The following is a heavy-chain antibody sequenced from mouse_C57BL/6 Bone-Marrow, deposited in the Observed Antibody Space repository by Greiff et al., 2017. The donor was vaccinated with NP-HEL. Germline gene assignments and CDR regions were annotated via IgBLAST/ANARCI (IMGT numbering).Heavy chain of an antibody. V-gene: IGHV1-61*01. CDR2: IYPSDSET. CDR1: GYTFTSYW. Sequence: QVQLKQPGAELVRPGSSVKLSCKASGYTFTSYWMDWVKQRPGQGLEWIGNIYPSDSETHYNQKFKDKATLTVDKSSSTAYMQLSSLTSEDSAVYYCGRYYDGYYAMDYWGQGTSVTVSS. J-gene: IGHJ4*01. CDR3: GRYYDGYYAMDY. D-gene: IGHD2-3*01.